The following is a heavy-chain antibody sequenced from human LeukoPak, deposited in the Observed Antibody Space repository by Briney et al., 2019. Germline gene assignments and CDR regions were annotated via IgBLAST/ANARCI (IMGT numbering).Heavy chain of an antibody. CDR3: ARDEPTVTTFDY. CDR2: ISSSSSYI. Sequence: PGGSLRLSCAASGFTFSSYAMTWVRQAPGKGLEWVSSISSSSSYIYYADSVKGRFTISRDNAKNSLYLQMNSLRAEDTAVYYCARDEPTVTTFDYWGQGTLVTVSS. D-gene: IGHD4-17*01. V-gene: IGHV3-21*01. J-gene: IGHJ4*02. CDR1: GFTFSSYA.